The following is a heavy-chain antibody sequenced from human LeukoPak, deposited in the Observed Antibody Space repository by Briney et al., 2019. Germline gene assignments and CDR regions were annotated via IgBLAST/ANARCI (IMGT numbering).Heavy chain of an antibody. J-gene: IGHJ4*02. CDR1: GYTFTSNY. CDR3: ARHQEGFDY. V-gene: IGHV1-46*01. Sequence: GASVKVSCKASGYTFTSNYIHWVRQAPGQGLEWMGMIYPRDGSTSYAQKFQGRVTVTRDTSTSTVHMELSGLRSEDTAVYYCARHQEGFDYWGQGTLVTVRS. CDR2: IYPRDGST.